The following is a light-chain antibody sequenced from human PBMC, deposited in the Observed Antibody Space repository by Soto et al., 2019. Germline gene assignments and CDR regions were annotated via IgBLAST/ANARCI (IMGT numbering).Light chain of an antibody. V-gene: IGLV1-44*01. Sequence: QAVVTQPPSTSGTPGQRVTISCPGSSSTIGRNTVNWYQHLPGSAPKLLIYSNNQRPSGVPDRFSGSKSGTSASLAVSGLQSEDEADYYCAAWDDSLSGYVFGTGTKLTVL. CDR1: SSTIGRNT. CDR2: SNN. CDR3: AAWDDSLSGYV. J-gene: IGLJ1*01.